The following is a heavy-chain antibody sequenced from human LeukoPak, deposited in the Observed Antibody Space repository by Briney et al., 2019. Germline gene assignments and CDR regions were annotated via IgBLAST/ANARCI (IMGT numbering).Heavy chain of an antibody. CDR1: GYXLTELS. CDR2: FDPEDGET. D-gene: IGHD2-15*01. Sequence: ASVKVSCKVSGYXLTELSIHWVRQAPGKGLEWMGGFDPEDGETIYAQKFQGRVTMTEGTSTDTAYMELSSLRSEDTAVYYCAIGTGYCSGGSCYRWFDPWGQGTLVTVSS. J-gene: IGHJ5*02. V-gene: IGHV1-24*01. CDR3: AIGTGYCSGGSCYRWFDP.